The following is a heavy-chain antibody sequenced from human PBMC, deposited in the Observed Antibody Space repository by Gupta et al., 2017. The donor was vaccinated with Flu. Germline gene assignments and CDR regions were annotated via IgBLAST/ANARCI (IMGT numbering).Heavy chain of an antibody. V-gene: IGHV3-23*01. CDR3: AKDSSPLYSYGPVYFDS. CDR2: ISGSGGST. CDR1: GFPFSGHA. Sequence: EVQLLDSGGGLVQPGGSLRLSCAASGFPFSGHAMSWVRQAPGKGLEWVSAISGSGGSTYYADSVKGRFTISRDNSKNTLYLQLNSLRAEDTAVYYCAKDSSPLYSYGPVYFDSWGQGTLVTVSS. J-gene: IGHJ4*02. D-gene: IGHD5-18*01.